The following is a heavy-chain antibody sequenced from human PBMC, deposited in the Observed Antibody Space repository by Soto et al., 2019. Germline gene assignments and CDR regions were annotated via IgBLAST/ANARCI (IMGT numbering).Heavy chain of an antibody. CDR1: GFIFENFG. Sequence: AGGSLRLSCAASGFIFENFGMSWVRQAPGKGLEWISSISGSGFKKYYADSVKGRFTISRDNSKNTLYLQMNSLRAEDTAVYYCAKDHQLAYYDSSGFDYWGQGTLVTVSS. CDR3: AKDHQLAYYDSSGFDY. D-gene: IGHD3-22*01. CDR2: ISGSGFKK. V-gene: IGHV3-23*01. J-gene: IGHJ4*02.